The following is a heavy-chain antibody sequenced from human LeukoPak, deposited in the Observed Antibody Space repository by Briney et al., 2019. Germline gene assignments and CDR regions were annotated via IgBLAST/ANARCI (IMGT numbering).Heavy chain of an antibody. Sequence: GGSLRLSCAASGFTFSTSSMNWVRQTPGKGLEWVSSISSSSSFTYYADSLKGRFTISRDNAKNSLYLLMDSLRVEDTAVYYWARDPRDGYNDYWGQGTLVTVSS. CDR3: ARDPRDGYNDY. J-gene: IGHJ4*02. V-gene: IGHV3-21*01. D-gene: IGHD5-24*01. CDR1: GFTFSTSS. CDR2: ISSSSSFT.